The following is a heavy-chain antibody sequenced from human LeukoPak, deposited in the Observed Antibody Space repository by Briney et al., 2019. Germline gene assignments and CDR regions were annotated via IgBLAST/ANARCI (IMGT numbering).Heavy chain of an antibody. D-gene: IGHD3-10*01. CDR1: DYSISSDYF. Sequence: SETLSLTCAVSDYSISSDYFWGWIRQPPGKGLEWIGNIYHSGSTYYNPSLKSRVTISVDTCKNQFSLNLSSVTAADTAVYYCARDYRGIRRAGHGFDIWGQGTMVTASS. CDR2: IYHSGST. CDR3: ARDYRGIRRAGHGFDI. V-gene: IGHV4-38-2*02. J-gene: IGHJ3*02.